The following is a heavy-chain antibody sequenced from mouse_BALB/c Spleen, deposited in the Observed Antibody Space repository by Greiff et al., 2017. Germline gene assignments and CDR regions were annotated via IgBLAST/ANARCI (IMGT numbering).Heavy chain of an antibody. Sequence: VQLQQSGPELVKPGASVKISCTASGFSFTGYYMHWVKQSPVKSLEWIGRINPYNGATSYNQNFKDKASLTVDKSSSTAYMELHSLTSEDSAVYYCARWSTSVYYAMDYWGQGTSVTVSA. CDR2: INPYNGAT. J-gene: IGHJ4*01. CDR3: ARWSTSVYYAMDY. V-gene: IGHV1-31*01. D-gene: IGHD5-1*01. CDR1: GFSFTGYY.